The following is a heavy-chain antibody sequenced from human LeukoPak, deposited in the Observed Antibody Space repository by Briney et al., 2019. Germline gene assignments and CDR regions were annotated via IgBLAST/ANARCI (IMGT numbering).Heavy chain of an antibody. Sequence: GGSLRLSCAASGFTFDDGMSWVRQAPGRGLEWISGVNWNGGSTGYADSVKGRFTISRDNAKNSLYLQMNSLRAEDMALYYCAKARGAAAGTFLFDYWGQGTLVTVSS. CDR1: GFTFDDG. V-gene: IGHV3-20*04. D-gene: IGHD6-13*01. CDR2: VNWNGGST. J-gene: IGHJ4*02. CDR3: AKARGAAAGTFLFDY.